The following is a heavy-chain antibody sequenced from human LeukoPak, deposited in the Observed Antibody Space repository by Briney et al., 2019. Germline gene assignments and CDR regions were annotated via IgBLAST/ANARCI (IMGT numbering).Heavy chain of an antibody. CDR3: ARSWDDSSGYAFGS. D-gene: IGHD3-22*01. V-gene: IGHV4-59*12. J-gene: IGHJ4*02. CDR1: GGSISSDH. Sequence: SETLSLTCTVSGGSISSDHWSWIRQPPGKGLEWIGYIFYTGSTNYNPSLRSRVTISVDTSKIQFSLKLSSVTAADTAVYYCARSWDDSSGYAFGSWGQGTLVTVSS. CDR2: IFYTGST.